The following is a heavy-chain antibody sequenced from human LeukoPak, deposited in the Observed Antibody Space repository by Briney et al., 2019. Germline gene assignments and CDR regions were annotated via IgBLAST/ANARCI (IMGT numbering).Heavy chain of an antibody. CDR2: IYHSGST. Sequence: PSETLSLTCAVSGGSISSSNWWSWVRQPPGKGLEWIGEIYHSGSTNYNPSLKSRVTISVDKSKNQFSLKLSSVTAADTAVYYCARALAATLIPFDYWGQGTLVTVSS. V-gene: IGHV4-4*02. D-gene: IGHD6-13*01. J-gene: IGHJ4*02. CDR1: GGSISSSNW. CDR3: ARALAATLIPFDY.